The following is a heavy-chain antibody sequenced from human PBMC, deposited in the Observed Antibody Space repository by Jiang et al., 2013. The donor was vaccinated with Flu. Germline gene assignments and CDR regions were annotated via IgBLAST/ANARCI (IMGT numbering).Heavy chain of an antibody. CDR3: AKKMGYVTTLYWYFDL. D-gene: IGHD4-17*01. V-gene: IGHV3-23*04. Sequence: VQLVESGGGLVQPGGSLRLSCAASGFTFSSYAMSWVRQAPGKGLEWVSGISGSGDNTDYAESVMGRFTISRDNSKNTLYLQMNSLRAEDRAVYYCAKKMGYVTTLYWYFDLWGRGTQVTVSS. CDR1: GFTFSSYA. CDR2: ISGSGDNT. J-gene: IGHJ2*01.